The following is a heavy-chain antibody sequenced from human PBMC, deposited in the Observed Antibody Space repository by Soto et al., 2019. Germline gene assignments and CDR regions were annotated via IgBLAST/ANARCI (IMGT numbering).Heavy chain of an antibody. D-gene: IGHD2-15*01. V-gene: IGHV1-3*01. CDR1: GYTFTRYT. CDR3: ARGIATGQLDP. J-gene: IGHJ5*02. CDR2: INPDNGNT. Sequence: ASVKVSCKASGYTFTRYTMNWVRQAPGQRLEWMGWINPDNGNTKSSQKFQDRVIITRDTSASTAYMGLSSLRSEDTAVYYCARGIATGQLDPWGQGTLVTVSS.